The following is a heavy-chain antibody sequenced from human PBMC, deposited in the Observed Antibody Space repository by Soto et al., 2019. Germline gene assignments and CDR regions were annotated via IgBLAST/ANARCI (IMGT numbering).Heavy chain of an antibody. Sequence: KVSCKASGYTFTSYAMNWVRQMPGKGLEWMGRIDPSDSYTNYSPSFQGHVTISAGKSISTAYLQWSSLKASDTAMYYCARRVSYGSGGMDVWGQGTTVTVSS. CDR2: IDPSDSYT. CDR3: ARRVSYGSGGMDV. CDR1: GYTFTSYA. J-gene: IGHJ6*02. D-gene: IGHD5-18*01. V-gene: IGHV5-10-1*01.